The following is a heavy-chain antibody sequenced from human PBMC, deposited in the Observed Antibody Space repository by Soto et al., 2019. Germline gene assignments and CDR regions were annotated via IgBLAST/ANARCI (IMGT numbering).Heavy chain of an antibody. J-gene: IGHJ5*02. D-gene: IGHD1-26*01. CDR3: ARIGGLDNWFDP. V-gene: IGHV4-31*03. Sequence: SETLSLTCTVSGGSISSGGYYWSWIRQHPGKGLEWIGYIYYSGSTYYNPSLKSRVTISVDTSKNQFSLKLSSVTAADTAVYYCARIGGLDNWFDPWGQGTLVTVSS. CDR2: IYYSGST. CDR1: GGSISSGGYY.